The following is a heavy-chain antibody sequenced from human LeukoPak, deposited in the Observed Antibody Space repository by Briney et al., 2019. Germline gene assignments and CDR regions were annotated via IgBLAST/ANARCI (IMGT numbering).Heavy chain of an antibody. V-gene: IGHV3-23*01. CDR2: ISDSGGST. CDR1: GFTFSRYW. J-gene: IGHJ6*03. Sequence: GGSLRLSCAASGFTFSRYWMSWVRQAPGRGLEWVSGISDSGGSTDYADSVKGRFTISRDNSKNTLYLQMNSLRAEDTAVYYCARGYSSSDSRDMDVWGKGTTVTVSS. CDR3: ARGYSSSDSRDMDV. D-gene: IGHD6-13*01.